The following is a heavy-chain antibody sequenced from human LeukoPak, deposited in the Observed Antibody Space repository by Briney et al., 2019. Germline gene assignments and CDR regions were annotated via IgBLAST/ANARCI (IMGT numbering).Heavy chain of an antibody. J-gene: IGHJ4*02. Sequence: PSETLSLTCAVYGGAFSGYYWSWIRQPPGKGLEWIGDINHSGSTNYNPSLKSRVTISVDTSKNQFSLKLSSVTSADTAVYYCARAGLVAALDYWGQGTLVTVSS. D-gene: IGHD5-12*01. CDR3: ARAGLVAALDY. V-gene: IGHV4-34*01. CDR1: GGAFSGYY. CDR2: INHSGST.